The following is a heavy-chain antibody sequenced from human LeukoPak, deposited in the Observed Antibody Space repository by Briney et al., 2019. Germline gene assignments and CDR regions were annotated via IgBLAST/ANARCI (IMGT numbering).Heavy chain of an antibody. D-gene: IGHD1-26*01. J-gene: IGHJ4*02. CDR2: FYYSGSS. CDR1: GGSISNNY. Sequence: TSETLSLTCTVSGGSISNNYGSGIRHSPGRGLEWLGYFYYSGSSDYNPHLNSQVPLPVDTSRHQFSLKLNSMTAADTAVYYCARHGLKLVGASTIYFDNWGPGILVTVSS. V-gene: IGHV4-59*08. CDR3: ARHGLKLVGASTIYFDN.